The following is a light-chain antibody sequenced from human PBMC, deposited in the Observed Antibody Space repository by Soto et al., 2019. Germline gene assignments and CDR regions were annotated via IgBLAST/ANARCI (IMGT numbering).Light chain of an antibody. CDR2: GAS. CDR1: QSVGTY. J-gene: IGKJ2*01. CDR3: QQRNNG. Sequence: EIVLTQSPDTLSLSPGERATLSCRASQSVGTYLVGYQQKPGQAPRLLIYGASNRATGIPARFSGSVSWTDFTLTISSLEPKDFAVYNCQQRNNGFGQETKLEIK. V-gene: IGKV3-11*01.